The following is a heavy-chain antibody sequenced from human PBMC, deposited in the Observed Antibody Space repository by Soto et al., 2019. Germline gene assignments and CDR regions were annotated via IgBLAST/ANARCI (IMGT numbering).Heavy chain of an antibody. D-gene: IGHD1-1*01. J-gene: IGHJ4*02. CDR3: AKDPPQTGTTFDY. CDR2: IYTGGST. Sequence: GSMRLSCEASGFTVSSYYMSWVRRAPGKGLEWVSVIYTGGSTSYADSVKGRFTISRDNSKNTLYLQMNSLRADDTAVYYCAKDPPQTGTTFDYWGQGTLVTSPQ. CDR1: GFTVSSYY. V-gene: IGHV3-53*01.